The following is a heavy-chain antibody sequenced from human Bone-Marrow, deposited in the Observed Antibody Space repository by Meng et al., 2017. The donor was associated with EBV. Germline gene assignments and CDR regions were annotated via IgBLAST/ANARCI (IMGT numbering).Heavy chain of an antibody. CDR2: IHTNTGNP. J-gene: IGHJ4*02. D-gene: IGHD6-19*01. V-gene: IGHV7-4-1*01. CDR3: ARTESVAGRIPFFDS. Sequence: QVQLVQSGSEFKRPGASVKVSCRTSGYTFTTYGLNWVRQAPGRGLEWMGWIHTNTGNPSYAQGFTGRFVFSLNTSVSTAFLEIYNLKAEDSAVYFCARTESVAGRIPFFDSWGQGTLVTVSS. CDR1: GYTFTTYG.